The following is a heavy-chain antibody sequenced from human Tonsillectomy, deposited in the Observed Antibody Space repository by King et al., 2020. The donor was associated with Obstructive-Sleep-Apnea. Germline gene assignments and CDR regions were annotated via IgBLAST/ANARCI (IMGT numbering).Heavy chain of an antibody. V-gene: IGHV3-21*05. CDR2: ISSSGSYL. D-gene: IGHD2-21*01. Sequence: QLVQSGGGLVKPGGSLRLSCAALVFTFSSYSMNWVRQAPGKGLEWVSFISSSGSYLYYADSVKGGFSISRDNAKNSLYLQMNSLRAEDTAVYYCARDPLGAILGLNNWFDPWGQGTLVTVSS. CDR1: VFTFSSYS. J-gene: IGHJ5*02. CDR3: ARDPLGAILGLNNWFDP.